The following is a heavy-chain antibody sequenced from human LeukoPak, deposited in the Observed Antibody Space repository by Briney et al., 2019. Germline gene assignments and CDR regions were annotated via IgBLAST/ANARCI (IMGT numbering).Heavy chain of an antibody. V-gene: IGHV4-39*01. J-gene: IGHJ4*02. Sequence: SETLSLTCTVSGGSISSSSYYWGWIRQPPGKGLEWIGSIYYSGSTYYSPSLKSRVTISVDTSKNQFSLKLSSVTAADTAVYYCARQEGSSWYFDYWGQGTLVTVSS. CDR3: ARQEGSSWYFDY. CDR2: IYYSGST. CDR1: GGSISSSSYY. D-gene: IGHD6-13*01.